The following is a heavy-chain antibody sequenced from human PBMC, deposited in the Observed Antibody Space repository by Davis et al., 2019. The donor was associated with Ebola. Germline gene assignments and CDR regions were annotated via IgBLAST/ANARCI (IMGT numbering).Heavy chain of an antibody. V-gene: IGHV1-69*13. CDR1: GGTFSSYA. CDR3: ASSPRPLTAYSSGWYGAFDI. Sequence: SVKVSCKASGGTFSSYAISWVRQAPGQGLEWMGGIIPIFGTANYAQKFQGRVTITADESTSTAYMELSSLRSEDTAVYYCASSPRPLTAYSSGWYGAFDIWGQGTMVTVSS. D-gene: IGHD6-19*01. CDR2: IIPIFGTA. J-gene: IGHJ3*02.